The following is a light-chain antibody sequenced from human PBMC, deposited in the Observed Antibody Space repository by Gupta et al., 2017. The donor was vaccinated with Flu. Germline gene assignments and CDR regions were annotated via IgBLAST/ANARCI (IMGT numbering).Light chain of an antibody. CDR1: TLASLY. Sequence: GDTLASLYTDWYKQKPGQAPVLLIYKDTDRPSGIPDRVSGSSSGTTVMLTISGVQPEDESEYYCQATDINGTYPLFGGGTKLTVL. V-gene: IGLV3-25*03. CDR2: KDT. CDR3: QATDINGTYPL. J-gene: IGLJ2*01.